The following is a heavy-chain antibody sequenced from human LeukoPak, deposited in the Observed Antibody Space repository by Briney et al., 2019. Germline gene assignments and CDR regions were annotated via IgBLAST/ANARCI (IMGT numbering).Heavy chain of an antibody. V-gene: IGHV3-30*02. J-gene: IGHJ3*02. CDR3: AKDLQGTDALDM. CDR2: IRHDGSKK. CDR1: RLTFRSFG. Sequence: GGSLRLSCAASRLTFRSFGMHWVRQAPGKGLEWVAFIRHDGSKKYYGDSMKGRFTISRDNSKKTLYLQMNSMRAEDTAVYYCAKDLQGTDALDMWGQGTMVTVSS. D-gene: IGHD3-10*01.